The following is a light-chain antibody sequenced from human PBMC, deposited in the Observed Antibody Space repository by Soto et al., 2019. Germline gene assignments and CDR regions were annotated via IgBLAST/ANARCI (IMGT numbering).Light chain of an antibody. J-gene: IGLJ1*01. CDR3: GTWDSRLSVQV. CDR2: DNN. CDR1: SSNIGNNY. V-gene: IGLV1-51*01. Sequence: QSALTQPPSVSAAPGQKVTISCSGSSSNIGNNYVSWYQQVPGTAPKLLIYDNNKRPSGNPDRFSGSKSGTSATLGISGLQTGDEADYYCGTWDSRLSVQVFGNGTKVTVX.